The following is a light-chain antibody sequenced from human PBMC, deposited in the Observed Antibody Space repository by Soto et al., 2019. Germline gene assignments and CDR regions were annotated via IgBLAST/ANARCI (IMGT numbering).Light chain of an antibody. Sequence: DIQMTQSPSTLSASVGDRVTITCRASQSISSWLAWYQQKPGKAPKLLIYKASSLESGVPSRFSGSGSGTEFTLTISSLQPADFATYYCQQYNSYSLTFGGGTKVEIK. CDR1: QSISSW. CDR2: KAS. J-gene: IGKJ4*01. CDR3: QQYNSYSLT. V-gene: IGKV1-5*03.